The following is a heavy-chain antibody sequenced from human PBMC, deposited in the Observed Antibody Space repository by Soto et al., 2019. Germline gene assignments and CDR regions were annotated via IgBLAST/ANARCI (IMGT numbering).Heavy chain of an antibody. CDR3: ARDVDADFRTDFDS. CDR2: ISGNGEII. CDR1: GFTFSDYY. D-gene: IGHD4-17*01. V-gene: IGHV3-11*01. J-gene: IGHJ4*02. Sequence: PGASLRLSCAASGFTFSDYYIHWIRRAPGKGLEWISYISGNGEIIQCAASARGRFTISRGNAENSVYLEMDSLRAEDTALYYCARDVDADFRTDFDSWGQGTLVTVSS.